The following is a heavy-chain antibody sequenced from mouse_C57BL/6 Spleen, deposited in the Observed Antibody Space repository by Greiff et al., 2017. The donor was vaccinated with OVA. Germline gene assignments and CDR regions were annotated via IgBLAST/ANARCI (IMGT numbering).Heavy chain of an antibody. CDR3: ARYRPSPGCY. Sequence: EVKLMESGGGLVQPGGSLSLSCAASGFTFTDYYMSWVRQPPGKALEWLGFIRNKANGYTTEYSASVKGRFTISRDNSQSILYLQMNALRAEDSATYYCARYRPSPGCYWGQGTLVTVSA. CDR1: GFTFTDYY. J-gene: IGHJ3*01. D-gene: IGHD3-1*01. CDR2: IRNKANGYTT. V-gene: IGHV7-3*01.